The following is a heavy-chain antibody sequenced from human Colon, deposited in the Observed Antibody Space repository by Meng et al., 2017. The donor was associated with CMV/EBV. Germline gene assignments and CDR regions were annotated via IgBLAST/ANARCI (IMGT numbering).Heavy chain of an antibody. J-gene: IGHJ4*02. V-gene: IGHV4-61*01. CDR3: ARDREGWGYYFDY. D-gene: IGHD3-16*01. CDR1: GGSVSSGSYY. Sequence: GSLRPSCTVSGGSVSSGSYYWSWIRQPPGKGLEWIGYIYYSGSTNYNPSLKSRVTISVDTSKNQFSLKLSSVTAADTAVYYCARDREGWGYYFDYWGQGTLVTVSS. CDR2: IYYSGST.